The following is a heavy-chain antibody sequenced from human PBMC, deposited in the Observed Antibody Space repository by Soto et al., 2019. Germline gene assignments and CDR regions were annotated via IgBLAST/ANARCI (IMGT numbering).Heavy chain of an antibody. CDR2: IYHSGST. CDR3: ARSRPSYFTKHYYGSGMVDY. Sequence: SETLSLTCTVSGGSISSSSYYWGWIRQPPGKGLEWIGSIYHSGSTNYNPSLKSRVTISVDTSKNQFSLKLSSVTAADTAVYYCARSRPSYFTKHYYGSGMVDYWGQGTLVTVSS. CDR1: GGSISSSSYY. J-gene: IGHJ4*02. V-gene: IGHV4-39*07. D-gene: IGHD3-10*01.